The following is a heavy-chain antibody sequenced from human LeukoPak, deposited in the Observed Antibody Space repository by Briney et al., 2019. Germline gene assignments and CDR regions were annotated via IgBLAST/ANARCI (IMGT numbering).Heavy chain of an antibody. V-gene: IGHV3-48*04. J-gene: IGHJ4*02. Sequence: GGSLRLSCAASGFTFSSYSMSWIRQAPGKGLEWVSYISSSGSTIYYADSVKGRFTISRDNAENSLYLQMNSLRAEDTAVYYCARDYCSSTSCYEEGVDYWGQGTLVTVSS. D-gene: IGHD2-2*01. CDR2: ISSSGSTI. CDR3: ARDYCSSTSCYEEGVDY. CDR1: GFTFSSYS.